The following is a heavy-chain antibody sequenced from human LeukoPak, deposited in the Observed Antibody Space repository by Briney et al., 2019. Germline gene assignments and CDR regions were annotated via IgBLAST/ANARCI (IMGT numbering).Heavy chain of an antibody. D-gene: IGHD5-24*01. V-gene: IGHV4-34*01. CDR2: INHSGST. J-gene: IGHJ4*02. CDR3: ARVSWRWLRPFDY. CDR1: GGSFSGYY. Sequence: SETLSLTCAVYGGSFSGYYWSWIRQPPGKGLEWIGEINHSGSTNYNPSLKSRVTISVDTSTNQFSLKLSSVTAADTAVYYCARVSWRWLRPFDYWGQGTLVTVSS.